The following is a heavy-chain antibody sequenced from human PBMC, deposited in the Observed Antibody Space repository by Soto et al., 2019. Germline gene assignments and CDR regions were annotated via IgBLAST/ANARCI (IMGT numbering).Heavy chain of an antibody. D-gene: IGHD7-27*01. CDR2: INHSGST. CDR3: ARYPPNWGHDY. J-gene: IGHJ4*02. Sequence: KTSETLSLTCAVYGGSFSGYYWSWIRQPPGKGLEWIGEINHSGSTNYNPSLKSRVTISVDTSKNQFSLKLSSVTAADTAVYYCARYPPNWGHDYWGQGTLVTVSS. V-gene: IGHV4-34*01. CDR1: GGSFSGYY.